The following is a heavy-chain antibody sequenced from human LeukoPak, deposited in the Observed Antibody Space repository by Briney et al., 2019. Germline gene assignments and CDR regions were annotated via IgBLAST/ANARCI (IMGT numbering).Heavy chain of an antibody. CDR3: ARGGIAAAGAPFFDY. V-gene: IGHV1-2*02. J-gene: IGHJ4*02. D-gene: IGHD6-13*01. CDR2: INPNSGGT. Sequence: ASAKVSCKASGYTFTGYYMHWVRQAPGQGLEWMGWINPNSGGTNYAQKFQGRVTMTRDTSISTAYMELSRLRSDDTAVYYCARGGIAAAGAPFFDYWGQGTLVTVSS. CDR1: GYTFTGYY.